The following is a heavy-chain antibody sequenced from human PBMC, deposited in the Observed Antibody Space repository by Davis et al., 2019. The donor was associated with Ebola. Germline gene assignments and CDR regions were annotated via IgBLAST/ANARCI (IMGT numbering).Heavy chain of an antibody. D-gene: IGHD3-10*01. V-gene: IGHV1-2*02. CDR2: INPISGDT. CDR1: GYTLTDYQ. J-gene: IGHJ6*02. Sequence: ASVKVSCKASGYTLTDYQMHWVRQAPGQGLEWMGGINPISGDTNYAEKFQGRVSMTRDTSSTTVYMELSRLRSDDTAVYHCARDLSYSYYYHYYGMDVWGQGTTVTVSS. CDR3: ARDLSYSYYYHYYGMDV.